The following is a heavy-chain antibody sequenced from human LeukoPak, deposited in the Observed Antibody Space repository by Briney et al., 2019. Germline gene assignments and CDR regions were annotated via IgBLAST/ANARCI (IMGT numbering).Heavy chain of an antibody. CDR2: INWNGGST. D-gene: IGHD6-19*01. J-gene: IGHJ3*02. Sequence: GGSLRLSCAASGFTFDDYGMSWVRQVPGKGLEWVSGINWNGGSTGYADSVKGRFTIPRDNAKNSLYLQMNSLRAEDTALYYCARVGSGWSGGAFDIWGQGTMVTVSS. CDR1: GFTFDDYG. V-gene: IGHV3-20*04. CDR3: ARVGSGWSGGAFDI.